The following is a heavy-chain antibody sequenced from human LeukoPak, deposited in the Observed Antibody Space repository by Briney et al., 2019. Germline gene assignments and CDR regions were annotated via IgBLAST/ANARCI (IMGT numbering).Heavy chain of an antibody. V-gene: IGHV3-7*01. Sequence: GGSLRLSCAASGFTFSSYWMTWVRQTPGKGLEWVANIKPDGSEKYYVDSVKGRFTISRDTSRNTLYLQMNSLRPEDTAVYYCAKDLMRDRWFGESWGQGTLVTVSS. CDR2: IKPDGSEK. CDR1: GFTFSSYW. J-gene: IGHJ5*02. D-gene: IGHD3-10*01. CDR3: AKDLMRDRWFGES.